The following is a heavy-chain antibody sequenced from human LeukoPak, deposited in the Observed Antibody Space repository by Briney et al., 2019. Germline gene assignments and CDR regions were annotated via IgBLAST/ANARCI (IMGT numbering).Heavy chain of an antibody. V-gene: IGHV3-48*01. D-gene: IGHD1-20*01. J-gene: IGHJ3*02. Sequence: GGSLRLSCAASGVMFSSYHMNWVRQAPGKGREWVSFISTISDTIYYGDSVKGRFTISRDNSKNTLYLHMNSLRAEDKAVYYCAKDRTGITGDAFDIWGHGKLVTVSS. CDR3: AKDRTGITGDAFDI. CDR2: ISTISDTI. CDR1: GVMFSSYH.